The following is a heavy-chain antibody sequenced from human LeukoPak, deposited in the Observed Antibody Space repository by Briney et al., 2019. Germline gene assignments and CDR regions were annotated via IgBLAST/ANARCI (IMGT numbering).Heavy chain of an antibody. Sequence: GGSLRLSCAASGFTFSTYAMSWVRQAPGKGLEWVSAISDSGGSTYYADSVKGRFTLSRDNSKNTVYLQMNSLRGEDTAVYYCAKGVTSGWYRGDAFDIWGQGTTVTVSS. J-gene: IGHJ3*02. D-gene: IGHD6-19*01. CDR2: ISDSGGST. CDR1: GFTFSTYA. V-gene: IGHV3-23*01. CDR3: AKGVTSGWYRGDAFDI.